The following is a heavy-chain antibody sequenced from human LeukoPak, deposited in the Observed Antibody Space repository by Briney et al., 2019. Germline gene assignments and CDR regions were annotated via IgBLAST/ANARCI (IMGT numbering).Heavy chain of an antibody. Sequence: GASVKVSCKASRYTFIGYYMHWVRQAPGQGLEWMGWINPNTGGTNSAQNFQGRVTMTRDTSISTAYMELSRLRSDDTAVYYCARVRFEWGSYRDAFDIWGQGTMVTVSS. CDR3: ARVRFEWGSYRDAFDI. V-gene: IGHV1-2*02. CDR2: INPNTGGT. J-gene: IGHJ3*02. CDR1: RYTFIGYY. D-gene: IGHD3-16*02.